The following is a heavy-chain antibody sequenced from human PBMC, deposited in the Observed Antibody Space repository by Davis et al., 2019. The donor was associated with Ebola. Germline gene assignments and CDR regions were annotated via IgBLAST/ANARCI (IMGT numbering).Heavy chain of an antibody. D-gene: IGHD3-10*01. CDR1: GGSISSYY. Sequence: PSETLSLTCTVSGGSISSYYWSWIRQPPGKLLHCIGYIYYSGSTNYNPSLKSRVTISVDTSKNQFSLKLSSVTAADTAVYYCARSRPMVRGVIMHYYYYGMDVWGQGTTVTVSS. J-gene: IGHJ6*02. CDR3: ARSRPMVRGVIMHYYYYGMDV. V-gene: IGHV4-59*08. CDR2: IYYSGST.